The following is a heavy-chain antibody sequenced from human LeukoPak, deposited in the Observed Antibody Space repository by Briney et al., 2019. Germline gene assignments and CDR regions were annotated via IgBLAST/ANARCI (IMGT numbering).Heavy chain of an antibody. CDR2: ITTEESNT. D-gene: IGHD2-15*01. V-gene: IGHV3-74*01. CDR1: GFTFSSHW. J-gene: IGHJ4*02. Sequence: RGSLRLSCAASGFTFSSHWLHWVRQAPGKGLVWISRITTEESNTNYAASVNGRFTISRDNAKSTVYLQMNSLTPEDTAVYYCARDGGTSTPFDYWGQGTLVTVSS. CDR3: ARDGGTSTPFDY.